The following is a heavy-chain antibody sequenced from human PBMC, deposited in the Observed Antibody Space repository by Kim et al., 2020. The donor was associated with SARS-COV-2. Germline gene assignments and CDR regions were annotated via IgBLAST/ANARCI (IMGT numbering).Heavy chain of an antibody. Sequence: ASVKVSCKASGYTFYTYAMHWVRQAPGQRLEWMGCIDGGNGNTQYSQKFQGRVTFTRDTSATTAYMKVSSLRSEDTAVYFCAREVRKDLSMAPMYDYWG. CDR3: AREVRKDLSMAPMYDY. J-gene: IGHJ4*01. CDR1: GYTFYTYA. CDR2: IDGGNGNT. D-gene: IGHD3-16*02. V-gene: IGHV1-3*01.